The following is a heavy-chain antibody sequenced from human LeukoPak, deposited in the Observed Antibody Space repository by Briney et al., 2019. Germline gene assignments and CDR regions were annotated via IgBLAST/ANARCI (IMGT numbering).Heavy chain of an antibody. V-gene: IGHV3-74*01. CDR3: ARDSAAADPFNWFDP. Sequence: GGSLRLSCAASGFTFSTYWMHWVRQAPGKGLVWVSRINSDGSITSYADSVKGRFTISRDNAKNSLYLQMNSLRAEDTAVYYCARDSAAADPFNWFDPWGQGTLVTVSS. D-gene: IGHD6-13*01. CDR2: INSDGSIT. J-gene: IGHJ5*02. CDR1: GFTFSTYW.